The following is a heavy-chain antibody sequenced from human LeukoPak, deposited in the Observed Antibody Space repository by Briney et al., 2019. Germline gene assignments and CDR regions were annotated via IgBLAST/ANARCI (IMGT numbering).Heavy chain of an antibody. D-gene: IGHD3-3*01. CDR3: ARDRRYDFWSGYFYYYYGMDV. V-gene: IGHV3-30-3*01. CDR2: TSDDGSAK. CDR1: GFTFSSYA. Sequence: TGRSLRLSCAASGFTFSSYAMHWVRQAPGKGLQWLALTSDDGSAKYYADSVKGRFTISRDNSQNTLYLQMNSLRAEDTAVYYCARDRRYDFWSGYFYYYYGMDVWGQGTTVTVSS. J-gene: IGHJ6*02.